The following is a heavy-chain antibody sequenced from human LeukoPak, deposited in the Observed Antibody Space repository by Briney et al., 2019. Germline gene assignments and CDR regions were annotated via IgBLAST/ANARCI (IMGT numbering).Heavy chain of an antibody. CDR1: GFTFSSYG. V-gene: IGHV3-30*02. J-gene: IGHJ4*02. CDR2: IPYDGSNK. D-gene: IGHD6-19*01. CDR3: AKDGELYSSGWYLNY. Sequence: GGSPRLSCAASGFTFSSYGMHWVRQAPGEGLEWVAFIPYDGSNKYYADSLKGRFSISRDNSKNTLYLQMNSLRAEDTAVYYCAKDGELYSSGWYLNYWGQGTLVTVSS.